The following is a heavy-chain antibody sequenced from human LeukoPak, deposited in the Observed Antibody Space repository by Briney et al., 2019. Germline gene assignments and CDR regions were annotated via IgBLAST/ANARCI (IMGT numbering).Heavy chain of an antibody. CDR2: ISGSSSHV. V-gene: IGHV3-21*01. Sequence: GGSLRPSCEASGFSFSIYNMNWVRLAPGKGLEWVSSISGSSSHVWYADSVKGRFTSSRDNAKNSLYLQMSSLRVEDTAVYYCARDQYHSDSSGYPYDIWGQGTMVTVSS. D-gene: IGHD3-22*01. J-gene: IGHJ3*02. CDR1: GFSFSIYN. CDR3: ARDQYHSDSSGYPYDI.